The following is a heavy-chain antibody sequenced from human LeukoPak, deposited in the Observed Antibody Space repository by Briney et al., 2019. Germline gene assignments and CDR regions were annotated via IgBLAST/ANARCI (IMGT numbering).Heavy chain of an antibody. CDR2: MNPNSGNT. Sequence: ASVKVSCKASGYTLTSYDINWVRQATGQGLEWMGWMNPNSGNTGYAQKFQGRVTMTRNTSISTAYMELNSLRAEDTAVYYCAKDYYRYCSGGSCSADFDYWGQGTLVTVSS. D-gene: IGHD2-15*01. V-gene: IGHV1-8*01. CDR3: AKDYYRYCSGGSCSADFDY. CDR1: GYTLTSYD. J-gene: IGHJ4*02.